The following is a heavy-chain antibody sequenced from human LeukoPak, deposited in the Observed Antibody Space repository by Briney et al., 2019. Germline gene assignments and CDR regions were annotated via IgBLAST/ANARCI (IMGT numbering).Heavy chain of an antibody. CDR3: VREGSLREFDP. J-gene: IGHJ5*02. CDR1: GFSVSTNY. V-gene: IGHV3-53*01. Sequence: GGSLRLSCAASGFSVSTNYMSWVRQAPGKGLEWVSVIYSGGYTYYAGSVKGRFTLSRDNSQNMLYLQMNSLRAEDTAVYYCVREGSLREFDPWGQGSLVAVSS. CDR2: IYSGGYT. D-gene: IGHD5-24*01.